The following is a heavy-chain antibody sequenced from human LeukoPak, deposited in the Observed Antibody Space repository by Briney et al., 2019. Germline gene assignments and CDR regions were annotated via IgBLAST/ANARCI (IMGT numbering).Heavy chain of an antibody. Sequence: GESLKISCKGSGYTFNIYWIGWVRQMPGKGLEWMGIIYPSDSDIRYSPSFQGQVTIPADKSISTAYLQWSGLKASDTAMYYCARQPGVYYYGMDVWGQGTTVTVSS. CDR1: GYTFNIYW. J-gene: IGHJ6*02. CDR2: IYPSDSDI. CDR3: ARQPGVYYYGMDV. V-gene: IGHV5-51*01. D-gene: IGHD2-8*01.